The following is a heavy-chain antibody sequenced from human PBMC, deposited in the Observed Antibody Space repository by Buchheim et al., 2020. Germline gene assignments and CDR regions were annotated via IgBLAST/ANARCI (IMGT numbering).Heavy chain of an antibody. Sequence: QVQLQQWGAGLLKPSETLSLTCAVYGGSFSGYYWSWIRQPPGKGLEWIGEINHSGSTNYNPSLKSRVTISVDTSKNHFSPKLSSVTAADTAVYYCARGRVIRGARYFDYWGQGTL. V-gene: IGHV4-34*01. CDR2: INHSGST. J-gene: IGHJ4*02. CDR3: ARGRVIRGARYFDY. D-gene: IGHD6-6*01. CDR1: GGSFSGYY.